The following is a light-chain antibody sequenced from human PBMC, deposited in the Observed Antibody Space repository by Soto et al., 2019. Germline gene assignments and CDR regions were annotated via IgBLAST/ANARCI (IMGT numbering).Light chain of an antibody. J-gene: IGLJ2*01. V-gene: IGLV2-14*01. CDR1: SSDVGGYNY. CDR2: DVS. Sequence: QSVLTQPASVSASPGQSITISCTGTSSDVGGYNYVSWYQQHPGRAPKLIIYDVSNRPSGVSTRFSGSKSGSTASLTISGLQAEDEADYYCSSYTGSNTLVFGGGTQLTVL. CDR3: SSYTGSNTLV.